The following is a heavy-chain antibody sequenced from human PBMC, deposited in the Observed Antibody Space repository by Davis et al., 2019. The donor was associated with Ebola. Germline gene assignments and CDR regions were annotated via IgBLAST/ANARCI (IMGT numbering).Heavy chain of an antibody. CDR2: ISAYNGNT. J-gene: IGHJ6*02. D-gene: IGHD6-6*01. V-gene: IGHV1-18*01. CDR1: GYTFTSYG. Sequence: ASVKVSCKASGYTFTSYGISWVRQAPGQGLEWMGWISAYNGNTNYAQKFQGRVTITADKSTSTAYMELSSLRSEDTAVYYCARDLRVGLVHYYYGMDVWGQGTTVTVSS. CDR3: ARDLRVGLVHYYYGMDV.